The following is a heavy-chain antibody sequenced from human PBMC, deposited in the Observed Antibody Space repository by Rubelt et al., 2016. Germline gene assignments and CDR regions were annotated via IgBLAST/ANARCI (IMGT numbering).Heavy chain of an antibody. CDR1: GYTFTTYA. D-gene: IGHD6-19*01. J-gene: IGHJ6*02. CDR2: INTNTGNP. CDR3: ARNSGWYNRNYYYGMDV. V-gene: IGHV7-4-1*02. Sequence: QVQLVQSGSELKNPGASVKVSCKASGYTFTTYAMNWVRQAPGQGLEWMGWINTNTGNPTYAQGFTGRFVFSLDTSVSTAYLQISSLKAEDTAVYYCARNSGWYNRNYYYGMDVWGQGTTVTVSS.